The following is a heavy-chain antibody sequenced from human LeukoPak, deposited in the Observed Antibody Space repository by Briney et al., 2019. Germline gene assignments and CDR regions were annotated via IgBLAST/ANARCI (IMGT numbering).Heavy chain of an antibody. Sequence: GGSLRLSCSASGFTFSSYGRSWVRQAPGKGLEWVSYISTTSSTIYYADSVKGRFTISRDNAQNSLYLQMNSLRDEDTAVYYFARYCTSGSCYSDHWGQGTLVTASS. D-gene: IGHD2-15*01. CDR3: ARYCTSGSCYSDH. CDR2: ISTTSSTI. J-gene: IGHJ4*02. CDR1: GFTFSSYG. V-gene: IGHV3-48*02.